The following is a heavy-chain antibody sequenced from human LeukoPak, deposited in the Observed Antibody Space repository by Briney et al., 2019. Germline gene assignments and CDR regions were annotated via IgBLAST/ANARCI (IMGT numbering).Heavy chain of an antibody. CDR3: ARAGYCGGGSCYSLDV. CDR1: GYTFTSYD. V-gene: IGHV1-8*01. Sequence: ASVKVSCKASGYTFTSYDINWVRQATGQGLEWMGWMNPNSGNTGYAQKFQGRVTMTRNTSISTAYMELSSLRSEDTAVYYCARAGYCGGGSCYSLDVWGKGTTVTISS. D-gene: IGHD2-15*01. CDR2: MNPNSGNT. J-gene: IGHJ6*04.